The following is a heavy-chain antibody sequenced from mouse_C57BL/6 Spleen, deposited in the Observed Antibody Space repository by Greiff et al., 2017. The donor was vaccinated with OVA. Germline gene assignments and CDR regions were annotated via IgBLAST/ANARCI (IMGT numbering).Heavy chain of an antibody. Sequence: EVQLQESGPGIVKPSQSLSLTCSVTGYSITSGYYWNWFRQFPGNKLEWMGYISYDGSTNYNPSLKNRISITLDTSKNKFFLKLNSVTTEETSTYYSASDRYSSSYYAMDYWGQGTSVTVSS. V-gene: IGHV3-6*01. CDR3: ASDRYSSSYYAMDY. D-gene: IGHD1-1*01. J-gene: IGHJ4*01. CDR1: GYSITSGYY. CDR2: ISYDGST.